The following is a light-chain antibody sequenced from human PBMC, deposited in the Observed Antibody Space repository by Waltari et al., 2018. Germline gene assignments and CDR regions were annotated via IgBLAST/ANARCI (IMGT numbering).Light chain of an antibody. Sequence: DIVMTQSPLSLPVTPGKPASISCRSGQSLLHSNVYNYLAWYLQKPGQSPKLLIYVGSNRASGVPDRFSGSGSGTDFTLKISRVEAEDVGVYYCMQARQTPFTFGPGTKVNIK. CDR1: QSLLHSNVYNY. CDR2: VGS. V-gene: IGKV2-28*01. CDR3: MQARQTPFT. J-gene: IGKJ3*01.